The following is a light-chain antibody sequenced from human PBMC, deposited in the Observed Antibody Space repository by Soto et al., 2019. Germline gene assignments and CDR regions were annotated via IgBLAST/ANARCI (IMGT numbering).Light chain of an antibody. V-gene: IGLV2-14*01. CDR3: FSYTSHNTYV. CDR1: SSDVGGYNY. Sequence: QSVLTQPASVSGSPGQSITISCTGTSSDVGGYNYVSWYQQHPDKAPKLMIYDVSNRPSGVSNRFSGSKSGNTASLTISALQAEDETDYYCFSYTSHNTYVFGTGTKLTVL. J-gene: IGLJ1*01. CDR2: DVS.